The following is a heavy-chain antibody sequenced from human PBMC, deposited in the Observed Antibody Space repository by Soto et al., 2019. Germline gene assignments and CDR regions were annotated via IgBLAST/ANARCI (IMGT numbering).Heavy chain of an antibody. CDR1: GGSISSSSYY. V-gene: IGHV4-39*01. J-gene: IGHJ6*03. D-gene: IGHD2-15*01. CDR2: IYYSGST. CDR3: ARHRDCSGGSCYAPYYYYYMDV. Sequence: QLQLQESGPGLVKPSETLSLTCTVSGGSISSSSYYWGWIRQPPGKGLEWIGSIYYSGSTYYNPSLKSRVTISVDTSKNQFSLKLSSVTAADTAVYYCARHRDCSGGSCYAPYYYYYMDVWGKGTTVTVSS.